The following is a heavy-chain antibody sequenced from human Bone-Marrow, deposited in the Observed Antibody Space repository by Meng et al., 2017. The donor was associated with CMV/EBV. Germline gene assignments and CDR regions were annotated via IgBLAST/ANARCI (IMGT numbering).Heavy chain of an antibody. CDR1: GYTFTSYY. CDR2: INPSGGST. J-gene: IGHJ6*01. CDR3: ARGIAAAGTRTFYYYYGMDV. Sequence: ASVKVSCKASGYTFTSYYMHWVRQAPGQGLEWMGIINPSGGSTSYAQKFQGRVTMTRDTSISTAYMELSRLRSDDTAVYYCARGIAAAGTRTFYYYYGMDVWGQGNTVTGAS. D-gene: IGHD6-13*01. V-gene: IGHV1-46*01.